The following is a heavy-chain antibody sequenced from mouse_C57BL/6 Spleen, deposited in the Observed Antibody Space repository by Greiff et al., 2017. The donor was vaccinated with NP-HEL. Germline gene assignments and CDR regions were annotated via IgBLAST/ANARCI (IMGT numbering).Heavy chain of an antibody. CDR3: SRRREGYFDV. J-gene: IGHJ1*03. V-gene: IGHV1-82*01. Sequence: QVQLQQSGPELVKPGASVKISCKASGYAFSSSWMNWVKQRPGKGLEWIGRIYPGDGDTNYNGKFKGKATLTAEKSSSTAYMQLSSLTSEDSAVYFCSRRREGYFDVWGTGTTVTVSS. CDR2: IYPGDGDT. D-gene: IGHD1-2*01. CDR1: GYAFSSSW.